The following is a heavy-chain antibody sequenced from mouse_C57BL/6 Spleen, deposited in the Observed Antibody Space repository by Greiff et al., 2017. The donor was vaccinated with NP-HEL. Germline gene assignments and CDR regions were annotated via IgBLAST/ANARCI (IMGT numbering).Heavy chain of an antibody. J-gene: IGHJ4*01. CDR3: ARSVLGDGYYEEYAMDY. D-gene: IGHD2-3*01. CDR1: GYSFTGYY. V-gene: IGHV1-43*01. Sequence: EVQLQQSGPELVKPGASVKISCKASGYSFTGYYMHWVKQSSEKSLEWIGEINPSTGGTSYNQKFKGKATLTVDKSSSTAYMQLKSLTSEDSAVYYCARSVLGDGYYEEYAMDYWGQGTSVTVSS. CDR2: INPSTGGT.